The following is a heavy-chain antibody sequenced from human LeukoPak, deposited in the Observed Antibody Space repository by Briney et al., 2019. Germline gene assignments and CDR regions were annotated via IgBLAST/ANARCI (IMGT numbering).Heavy chain of an antibody. CDR1: GYSISSSNW. Sequence: PSDTLSLTCAVSGYSISSSNWWGWIRQPPGKGLEWIGYIYYSGSTYYDPSLKSRVTMSVDTFKNQFSLKLSSVTAVDTAVYYCARTSRSYGDAFDIWGQGTMVTVSS. V-gene: IGHV4-28*01. CDR3: ARTSRSYGDAFDI. J-gene: IGHJ3*02. CDR2: IYYSGST. D-gene: IGHD4-17*01.